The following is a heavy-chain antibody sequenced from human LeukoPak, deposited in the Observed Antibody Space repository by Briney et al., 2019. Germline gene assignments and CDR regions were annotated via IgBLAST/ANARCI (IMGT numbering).Heavy chain of an antibody. CDR2: ISSSGSYI. V-gene: IGHV3-21*01. J-gene: IGHJ4*02. Sequence: GGSLRLSCAASGFTFSSYSMNWVRQAPGKGLEWVSSISSSGSYIYYADSVKGRFTISRDNAKNSLYLQMNSLRAEDTAVYYCAREPYYDFWSGYYIHWGQGTLVTVSS. CDR3: AREPYYDFWSGYYIH. D-gene: IGHD3-3*01. CDR1: GFTFSSYS.